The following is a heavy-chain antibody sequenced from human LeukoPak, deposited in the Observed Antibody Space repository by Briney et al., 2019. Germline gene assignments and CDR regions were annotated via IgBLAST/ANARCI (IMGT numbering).Heavy chain of an antibody. CDR1: GGSISSSSYY. D-gene: IGHD3-3*01. CDR2: IYYSGST. V-gene: IGHV4-39*01. J-gene: IGHJ4*02. CDR3: ARHQYDFWSGYYEIFDY. Sequence: SETLSLTCTVSGGSISSSSYYWGWIRQPPGKGLEWIGSIYYSGSTYYNPSLKSRVTISVDTSKNQFSLKLSSVTAADTAVYYCARHQYDFWSGYYEIFDYWGQGTLVTVSS.